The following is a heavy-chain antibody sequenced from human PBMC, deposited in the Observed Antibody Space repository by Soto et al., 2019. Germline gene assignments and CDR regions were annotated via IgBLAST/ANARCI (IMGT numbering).Heavy chain of an antibody. CDR1: GFTFSSYS. V-gene: IGHV3-21*01. D-gene: IGHD2-15*01. Sequence: RRLSCAASGFTFSSYSMNWVRQAPGKGLEWVSSISSSSSYIYYADSVKGRFTISRDNAKNSLYLQMNSLRAEDTAVYYCARHCSGGSCYSYYYYYGMDVWGQGTTVTVSS. J-gene: IGHJ6*02. CDR3: ARHCSGGSCYSYYYYYGMDV. CDR2: ISSSSSYI.